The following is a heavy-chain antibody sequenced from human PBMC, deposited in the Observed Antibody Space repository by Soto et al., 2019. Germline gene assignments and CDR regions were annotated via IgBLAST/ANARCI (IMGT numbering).Heavy chain of an antibody. J-gene: IGHJ5*02. CDR3: AKDAPRYCSGSSCSTGFDP. D-gene: IGHD2-15*01. CDR2: ISWDGGTT. V-gene: IGHV3-43D*04. Sequence: GGSLRLSCAASGFTFDAYAIHWVRQAPGKGLEWVSLISWDGGTTFYADSVKGRFSVSRDNSKNSVYLQMNSLRVEDSGLYYCAKDAPRYCSGSSCSTGFDPWGQGTQVTVSS. CDR1: GFTFDAYA.